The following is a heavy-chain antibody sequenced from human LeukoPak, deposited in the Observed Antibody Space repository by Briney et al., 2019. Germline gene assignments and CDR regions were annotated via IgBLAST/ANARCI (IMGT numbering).Heavy chain of an antibody. J-gene: IGHJ4*02. CDR1: GGSIGNYY. V-gene: IGHV4-4*07. CDR2: IYASGST. Sequence: SEALSLTCTVSGGSIGNYYWSWIRQPAGMGLEWIGRIYASGSTNYNPSLKSRVTMSVDTSNNQFSLNLSSVTAADTAVYYCARTSARGAQFDYWGQGTLVTVSS. CDR3: ARTSARGAQFDY. D-gene: IGHD3-10*01.